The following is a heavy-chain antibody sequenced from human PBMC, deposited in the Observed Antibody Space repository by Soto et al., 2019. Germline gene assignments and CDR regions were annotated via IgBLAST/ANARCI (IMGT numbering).Heavy chain of an antibody. D-gene: IGHD3-3*01. CDR1: GFTFSSYA. CDR3: AKSYSASSPYYDFWSGFLKYYYYGMDV. V-gene: IGHV3-23*01. CDR2: ISGSGGST. J-gene: IGHJ6*02. Sequence: TGGSLRLSCAASGFTFSSYAMSWVRQAPGKGLEWVSAISGSGGSTYYADSVKGRFTISRDNSKNTLYLQMNSLRAEDTAVYYCAKSYSASSPYYDFWSGFLKYYYYGMDVWGQGTTVTVSS.